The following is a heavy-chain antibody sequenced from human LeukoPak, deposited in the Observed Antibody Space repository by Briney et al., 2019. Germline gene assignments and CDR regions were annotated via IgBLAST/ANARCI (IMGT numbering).Heavy chain of an antibody. J-gene: IGHJ4*02. V-gene: IGHV3-15*01. CDR3: TTDLISGSGSFYNY. Sequence: GGSLRLSCAASGFTFSNAWMSWVRQAPGKGLEWVGHSQSKVDGGTTDYAAPVNGRFTISRDDSKNTLYLQLNSLKTEDTAVYYCTTDLISGSGSFYNYWGQGTLVTVSS. D-gene: IGHD3-10*01. CDR1: GFTFSNAW. CDR2: SQSKVDGGTT.